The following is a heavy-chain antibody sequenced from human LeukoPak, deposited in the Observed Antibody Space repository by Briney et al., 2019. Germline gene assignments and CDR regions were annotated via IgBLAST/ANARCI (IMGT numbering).Heavy chain of an antibody. V-gene: IGHV4-34*01. CDR3: ARDSYYDFWSGYYNYYYYYMDV. D-gene: IGHD3-3*01. Sequence: PSETLSLTCAVYGGSFSGYYWSWIRQPPGKGLEWIGEINHSGSTNYNPSLKSRVTISVDTSKNQFSLKLSSVTAEDTAVYYCARDSYYDFWSGYYNYYYYYMDVWGKGTTVTVSS. CDR1: GGSFSGYY. J-gene: IGHJ6*03. CDR2: INHSGST.